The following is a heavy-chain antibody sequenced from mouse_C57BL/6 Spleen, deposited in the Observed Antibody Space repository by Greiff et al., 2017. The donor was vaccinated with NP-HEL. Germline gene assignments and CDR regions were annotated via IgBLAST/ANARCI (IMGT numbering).Heavy chain of an antibody. V-gene: IGHV1-54*01. Sequence: QVQLQQSGAELVRPGTSVKVSCKASGYAFTNYLIEWVKQRPGQGLEWIGVINPGSGGTNYNEKFKGKATLTADKSSSTAYMQLSSLTSEDSAVYFCARSPHYYGSRDDWGQGTTLTVSS. CDR3: ARSPHYYGSRDD. CDR1: GYAFTNYL. CDR2: INPGSGGT. D-gene: IGHD1-1*01. J-gene: IGHJ2*01.